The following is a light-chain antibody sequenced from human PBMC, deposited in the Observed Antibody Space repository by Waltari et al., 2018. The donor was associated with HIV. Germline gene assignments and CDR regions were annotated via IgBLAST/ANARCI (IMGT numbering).Light chain of an antibody. CDR2: GNT. CDR1: GPNTGAGYD. Sequence: QSVLTQPPSVSGAPGQRVTIPCTGIGPNTGAGYDVHWYQQRPGTAPKVLIYGNTHRPSGVPDRFTGSKSGSSASLVITGLQAEDEADYYCHSYDSSLSGSVFGGGTKLTVL. J-gene: IGLJ3*02. V-gene: IGLV1-40*01. CDR3: HSYDSSLSGSV.